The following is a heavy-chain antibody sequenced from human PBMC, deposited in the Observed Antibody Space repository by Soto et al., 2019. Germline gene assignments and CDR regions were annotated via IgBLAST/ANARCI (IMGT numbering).Heavy chain of an antibody. J-gene: IGHJ4*02. V-gene: IGHV4-34*01. CDR3: ARIRETIFGVVSLPDFDY. Sequence: SETLSLTCAVYGGSFSGYYWSWIRQPPGKGLEWIGEINHSGSTNYNPSHKSRVNKSVDTSKNQFSLKLSSVTAADTAVYYCARIRETIFGVVSLPDFDYWGQGTLVTVSS. CDR2: INHSGST. D-gene: IGHD3-3*01. CDR1: GGSFSGYY.